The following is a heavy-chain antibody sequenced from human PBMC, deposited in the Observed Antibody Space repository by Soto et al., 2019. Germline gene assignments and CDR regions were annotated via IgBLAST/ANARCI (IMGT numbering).Heavy chain of an antibody. V-gene: IGHV3-23*01. Sequence: EVQLLESGGGLVQPGGSLRLSCAASGFTFSSYAMSWVRQAPGKGLEWVSAISGSGGSTYYADSVKGRFTISRDTTKNPLYLSMNSLGAEDRAVYYWAKLGIEVVPAAMNSFDIWGQGTMFAVSS. CDR1: GFTFSSYA. CDR3: AKLGIEVVPAAMNSFDI. D-gene: IGHD2-2*01. J-gene: IGHJ3*02. CDR2: ISGSGGST.